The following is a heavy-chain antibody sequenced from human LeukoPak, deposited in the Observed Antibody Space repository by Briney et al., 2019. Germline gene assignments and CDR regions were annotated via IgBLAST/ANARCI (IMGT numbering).Heavy chain of an antibody. J-gene: IGHJ4*02. V-gene: IGHV3-23*01. CDR3: AKDSDILTGYWIAYYFDY. D-gene: IGHD3-9*01. CDR1: GFTFSSYA. CDR2: ISGSGGST. Sequence: GGSLRLSCAASGFTFSSYAMSWVRQAPGKGLEWVSAISGSGGSTYYADSVKGRFTISRDNSKNTLYLQMNSLRAEDTAVYYCAKDSDILTGYWIAYYFDYWGQGTLVTVSS.